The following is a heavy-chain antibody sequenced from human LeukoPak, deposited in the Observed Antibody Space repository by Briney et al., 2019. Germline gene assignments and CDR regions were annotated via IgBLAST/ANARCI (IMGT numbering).Heavy chain of an antibody. J-gene: IGHJ6*03. CDR3: ARGDYGYYYYYMDV. D-gene: IGHD4/OR15-4a*01. Sequence: ASVKVSCKASGYTFTGHHMHWVRQAPGQGLEWMRWLNTYSGDANYAPKFQGRVTMTRDTSISTVYMELSRLRSDDAAVYYCARGDYGYYYYYMDVWGKGTTVIVSS. CDR2: LNTYSGDA. CDR1: GYTFTGHH. V-gene: IGHV1-2*02.